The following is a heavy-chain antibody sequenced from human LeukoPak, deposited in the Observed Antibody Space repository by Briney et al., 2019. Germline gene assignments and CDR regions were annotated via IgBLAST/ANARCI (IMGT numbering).Heavy chain of an antibody. CDR2: VYASGTT. D-gene: IGHD3-22*01. CDR1: GGSINTYY. V-gene: IGHV4-4*07. J-gene: IGHJ3*02. CDR3: TRDLYYYESRRDPFDI. Sequence: PSETLSLTCTVSGGSINTYYWSWIRQPAGKGLEWIGRVYASGTTTYNPSLKSRVTMSVDTSKNQFSLDLSSVTAADTAVYYCTRDLYYYESRRDPFDIWGPGTMVTVAP.